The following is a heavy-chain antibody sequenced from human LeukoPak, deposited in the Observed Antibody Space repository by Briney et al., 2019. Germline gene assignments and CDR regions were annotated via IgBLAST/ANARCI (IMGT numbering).Heavy chain of an antibody. V-gene: IGHV3-48*01. Sequence: GGSLRLSCAASGFTFSSYSMNWVRQAPGKGLEWVSYISSSSSTIYYADSVKGRFTISRDNSKNTLYLQMNSLRAEDTAVYYCARGSGVTIFGVVIPLDVWGQGTTVTVSS. CDR1: GFTFSSYS. CDR3: ARGSGVTIFGVVIPLDV. D-gene: IGHD3-3*01. CDR2: ISSSSSTI. J-gene: IGHJ6*02.